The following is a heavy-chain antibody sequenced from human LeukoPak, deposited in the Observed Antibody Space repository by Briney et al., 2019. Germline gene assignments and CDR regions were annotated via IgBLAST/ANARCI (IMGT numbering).Heavy chain of an antibody. D-gene: IGHD3-22*01. J-gene: IGHJ4*02. CDR3: ASAYYYDSSGYHTFDY. CDR2: ISYDGSNK. V-gene: IGHV3-30*04. CDR1: GFTFSSYA. Sequence: GGSLRLSCAASGFTFSSYAMHWVRQAPGKGLEWVAVISYDGSNKYYADSVKGRFTISRDNSKNTLYLQMNSLRAEDTAVYYCASAYYYDSSGYHTFDYWGQGTLVTVPS.